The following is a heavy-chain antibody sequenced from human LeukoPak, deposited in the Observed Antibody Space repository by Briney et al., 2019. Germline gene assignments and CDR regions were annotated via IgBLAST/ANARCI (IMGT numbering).Heavy chain of an antibody. J-gene: IGHJ4*02. V-gene: IGHV1-18*01. D-gene: IGHD1-26*01. CDR2: ISAYNGNT. Sequence: ASVKVSCKASGYTFTDYYLQWVRQAPGQGLEWMGWISAYNGNTNYAQKLQGRVTMTTDTSTSTAYMELRSLRSDDTAVYYCARRRYSKGALDLSLDYWGQGTLVTVSS. CDR3: ARRRYSKGALDLSLDY. CDR1: GYTFTDYY.